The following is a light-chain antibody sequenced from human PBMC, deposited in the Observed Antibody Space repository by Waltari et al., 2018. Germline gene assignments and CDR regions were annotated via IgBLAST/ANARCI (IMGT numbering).Light chain of an antibody. Sequence: DIQMTQSPSTLSASVGDRVTITCRASQRVSSWLAWYQQKTGKAPKILINEASTLQRGVPSRFSGSGSGTEVTLTISSLPPDDFATYYCQQINSYPSVPFGQATRLEIQ. CDR3: QQINSYPSVP. J-gene: IGKJ5*01. CDR1: QRVSSW. CDR2: EAS. V-gene: IGKV1-5*03.